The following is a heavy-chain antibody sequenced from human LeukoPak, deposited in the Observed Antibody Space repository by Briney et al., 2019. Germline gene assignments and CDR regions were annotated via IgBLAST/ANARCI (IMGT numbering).Heavy chain of an antibody. J-gene: IGHJ4*02. CDR2: INEDGRVT. CDR3: ARDLRGIHDY. D-gene: IGHD3-16*01. V-gene: IGHV3-74*01. CDR1: GFTFSSYW. Sequence: GGSLRLSCAASGFTFSSYWVHWVRQSQEKRLVWVSRINEDGRVTDYADSVKGRFTISRDNARNTLYLQMHSLRVEDTAVYYCARDLRGIHDYWGQGTLVTVSS.